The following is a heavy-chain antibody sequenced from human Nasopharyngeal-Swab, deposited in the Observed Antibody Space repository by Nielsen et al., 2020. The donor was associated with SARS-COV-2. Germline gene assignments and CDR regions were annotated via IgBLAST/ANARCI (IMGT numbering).Heavy chain of an antibody. Sequence: GALRISCAAAGFTFSSYGMHWGRQGPGKGLEWGAFIRYDGSNKYYADSVKGRFTISRDNSKNTLYLQMNSLRAEDTAVYYCAKDLGYCSSTSCAAGSFDYWGQGTLVTVSS. CDR3: AKDLGYCSSTSCAAGSFDY. V-gene: IGHV3-30*02. CDR1: GFTFSSYG. J-gene: IGHJ4*02. CDR2: IRYDGSNK. D-gene: IGHD2-2*01.